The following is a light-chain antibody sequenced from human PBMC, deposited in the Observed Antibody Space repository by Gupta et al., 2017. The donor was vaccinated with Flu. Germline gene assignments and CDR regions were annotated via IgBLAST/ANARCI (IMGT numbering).Light chain of an antibody. CDR2: SAS. V-gene: IGKV3-20*01. J-gene: IGKJ3*01. Sequence: EIVLTQSPGTLSLSPGDMATLSCRTSQSVGSSLAWYQQKPGQAPRLLIYSASSRFTGIPDRFSGSGSGTDFTLTISRLEPGDFAVYYCQHVGSSPFTFGPGTKVDIK. CDR1: QSVGSS. CDR3: QHVGSSPFT.